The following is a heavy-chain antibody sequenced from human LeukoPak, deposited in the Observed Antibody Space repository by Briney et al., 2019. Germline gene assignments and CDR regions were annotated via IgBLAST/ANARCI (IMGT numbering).Heavy chain of an antibody. CDR2: ISGSGGST. CDR3: AKDNYYDSSGYNY. J-gene: IGHJ4*02. CDR1: GFTFSNYA. D-gene: IGHD3-22*01. V-gene: IGHV3-23*01. Sequence: GGSLRLSCAASGFTFSNYAMSWVRQAPGKGLEWVSAISGSGGSTYYADSVKGRFTISRDNSKNTLYLQMNSLRAEDTAVYYCAKDNYYDSSGYNYWGQGTLVTVSS.